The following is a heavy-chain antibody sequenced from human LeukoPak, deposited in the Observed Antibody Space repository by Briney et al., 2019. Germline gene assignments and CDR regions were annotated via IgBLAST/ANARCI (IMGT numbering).Heavy chain of an antibody. V-gene: IGHV4-59*01. D-gene: IGHD2-8*01. CDR2: IYDNGNT. CDR3: SRENGAFSPFGY. J-gene: IGHJ4*02. CDR1: GGPLSAYY. Sequence: SETLSLTCTVSGGPLSAYYWTWIRQPPGKGLEWIGYIYDNGNTNYNPSLKSRVTISVDTSKNQLSLKLSSVTAADTAVYYCSRENGAFSPFGYWGQGTLVTVPS.